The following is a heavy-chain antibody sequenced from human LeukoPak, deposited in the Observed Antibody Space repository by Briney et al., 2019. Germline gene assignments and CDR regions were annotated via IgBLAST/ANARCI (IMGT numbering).Heavy chain of an antibody. Sequence: PSETLSLSCTDSGGSISSYYWSWIRQPAGKGLEWIGRIYTSGSTNYNPSLKSRVTISVDTSKNQFSLKLSSVTAADTAVYYCAREHRIVVVGPFDYWGQGTLVTVSS. D-gene: IGHD3-22*01. CDR2: IYTSGST. CDR1: GGSISSYY. J-gene: IGHJ4*02. V-gene: IGHV4-4*07. CDR3: AREHRIVVVGPFDY.